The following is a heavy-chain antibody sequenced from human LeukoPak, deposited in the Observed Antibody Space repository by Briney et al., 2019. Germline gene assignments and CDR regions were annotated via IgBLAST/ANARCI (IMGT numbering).Heavy chain of an antibody. CDR1: TGSISSSSYY. V-gene: IGHV4-39*07. D-gene: IGHD2/OR15-2a*01. CDR2: IYHSGST. Sequence: PSETLSLTCTVTTGSISSSSYYLCWIRQPPGTCLASIGSIYHSGSTYYNPSLKSRVTISVDTSKNQFSLKLSSVTAADTAVYYCARDGTTVIGWFDPWGQGTLVTVSS. J-gene: IGHJ5*02. CDR3: ARDGTTVIGWFDP.